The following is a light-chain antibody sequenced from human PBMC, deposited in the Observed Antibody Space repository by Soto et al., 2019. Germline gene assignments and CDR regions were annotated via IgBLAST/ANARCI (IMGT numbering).Light chain of an antibody. CDR2: AAS. CDR3: QQTYSTLLT. CDR1: QSISNY. J-gene: IGKJ4*01. V-gene: IGKV1-39*01. Sequence: DIQMTQSPSSLSASVGDRVTITCRASQSISNYLNWYQQKPGQAPKLLIYAASSLQTGVPSRFSGGGSGPDFTLTISSLQPEDFVTYYCQQTYSTLLTFGGGTKVEI.